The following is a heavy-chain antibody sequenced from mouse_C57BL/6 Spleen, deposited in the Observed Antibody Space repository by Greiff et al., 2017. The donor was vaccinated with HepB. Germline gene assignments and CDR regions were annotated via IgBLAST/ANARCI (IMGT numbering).Heavy chain of an antibody. CDR3: AKSYYGSSYHFDV. CDR2: IWSDGST. CDR1: GFSLTSYG. Sequence: VKLQESGPGLVAPSQSLSITCTVSGFSLTSYGVSWVRQPPGKGLEWLGVIWSDGSTNYHSALISRLSISKDNSKSQVFLTLNSLQTDDTATYYGAKSYYGSSYHFDVWGTGTTVTVSS. D-gene: IGHD1-1*01. J-gene: IGHJ1*03. V-gene: IGHV2-3*01.